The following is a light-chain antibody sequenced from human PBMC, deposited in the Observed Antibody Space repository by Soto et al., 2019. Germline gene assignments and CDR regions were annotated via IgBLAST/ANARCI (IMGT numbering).Light chain of an antibody. CDR3: AAWDDSLRGHWV. CDR1: NSNIGSNF. Sequence: QSVLTQPPSASGTPGQTISISCSGSNSNIGSNFVSWYQQVPGAAPKLLIFSNSQRPSGVPDRFSGSKSGTSASLAISGLRSEDEADYYCAAWDDSLRGHWVFGGGTKLTVL. J-gene: IGLJ3*02. V-gene: IGLV1-47*02. CDR2: SNS.